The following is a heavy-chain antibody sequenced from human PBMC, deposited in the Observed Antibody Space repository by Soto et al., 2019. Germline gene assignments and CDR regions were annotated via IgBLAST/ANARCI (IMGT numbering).Heavy chain of an antibody. D-gene: IGHD6-13*01. CDR1: GYTFTRHG. Sequence: QVQLMQSGAEVKKPGASVRVSCKTSGYTFTRHGISWVRQAPGQWLDWMGWISGYNGNTKEAEKFHGRVTMTTDTAASTAHMELRSLTSDDTGVYYCARGSAYSTPWSFDSWGQGTLVTVSS. CDR2: ISGYNGNT. CDR3: ARGSAYSTPWSFDS. J-gene: IGHJ4*02. V-gene: IGHV1-18*01.